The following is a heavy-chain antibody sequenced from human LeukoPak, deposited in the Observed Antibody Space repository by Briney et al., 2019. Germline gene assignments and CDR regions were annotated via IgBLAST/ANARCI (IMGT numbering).Heavy chain of an antibody. V-gene: IGHV4-34*01. J-gene: IGHJ4*02. CDR2: IYYSGST. D-gene: IGHD2-2*01. CDR3: ARHPDIVVVPADPPI. CDR1: GGSFSGYY. Sequence: SETLSLTRAVYGGSFSGYYWSWIRQPPGKGLEWIGSIYYSGSTYYNPSLKSRVTISVDTSKNQFSLKLSSVTAADTAVYYCARHPDIVVVPADPPIWGQGTLVTVSS.